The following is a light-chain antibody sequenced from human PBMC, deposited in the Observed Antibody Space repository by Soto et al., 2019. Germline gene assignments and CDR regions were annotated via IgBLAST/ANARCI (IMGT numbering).Light chain of an antibody. Sequence: EIVLTQSPGTLSLSPGERATLSCRASQSVTSTYLAWYQQKPGQPPRLLIYGASNRATGIPDRFSGSGSGTDFTLTISRLEPEDFATYYCQHYHFLPPMYPFGQGTTVEIK. CDR1: QSVTSTY. CDR3: QHYHFLPPMYP. J-gene: IGKJ2*01. CDR2: GAS. V-gene: IGKV3-20*01.